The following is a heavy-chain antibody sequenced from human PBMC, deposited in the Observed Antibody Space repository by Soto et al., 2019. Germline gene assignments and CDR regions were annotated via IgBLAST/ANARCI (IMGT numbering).Heavy chain of an antibody. Sequence: QVQLVQSGPEVKKPGASVKVSCKASGYTLTSYGISWVRQAPGQGLEWMGWISGYNGNTNSAQKFQGRVTMTTDTSTSTAYMEVRNLRSDDTAVYYCAREAAGGGYDSSGYYYYSYGMDVWGQGTTVTVSS. CDR3: AREAAGGGYDSSGYYYYSYGMDV. V-gene: IGHV1-18*04. CDR1: GYTLTSYG. J-gene: IGHJ6*02. D-gene: IGHD3-22*01. CDR2: ISGYNGNT.